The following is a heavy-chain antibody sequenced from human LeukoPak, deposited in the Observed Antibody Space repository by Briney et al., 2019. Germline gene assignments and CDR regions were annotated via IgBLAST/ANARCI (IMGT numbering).Heavy chain of an antibody. V-gene: IGHV3-23*01. Sequence: PGGSLRLSCAASGLTFSSYGMSWVRQAPGKGLEWVSTISGSGGSTYYADSVKGRFTISRDNSKNTLYLQMNSLRAEDTAVYYCAKVSTPYGSGRYADIVDPYFDYWGQGTLVTVSS. CDR1: GLTFSSYG. D-gene: IGHD3-10*01. CDR3: AKVSTPYGSGRYADIVDPYFDY. J-gene: IGHJ4*02. CDR2: ISGSGGST.